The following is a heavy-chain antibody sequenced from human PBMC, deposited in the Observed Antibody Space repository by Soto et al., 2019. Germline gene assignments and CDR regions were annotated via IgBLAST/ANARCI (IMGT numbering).Heavy chain of an antibody. V-gene: IGHV5-51*01. CDR1: GYSFTSYW. CDR2: IYPGDSDT. D-gene: IGHD3-3*01. J-gene: IGHJ6*02. CDR3: ARRRSHPNFRLLAMGMDV. Sequence: PGESLKISCKGSGYSFTSYWIGWVRQMPGKGLEWMGIIYPGDSDTRYSPSFQGQVTISADKSISTAYLQWSSLKASDTAMYYWARRRSHPNFRLLAMGMDVWGQGTTVTVSS.